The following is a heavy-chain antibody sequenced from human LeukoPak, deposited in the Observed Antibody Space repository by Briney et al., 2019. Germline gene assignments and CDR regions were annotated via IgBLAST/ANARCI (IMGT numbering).Heavy chain of an antibody. CDR3: AREGNDILTGYYLRGEFDY. CDR1: GYTFTGYY. CDR2: INPNSGGT. Sequence: ASVKVSCKASGYTFTGYYMHWVRQAPGQGLEWMGLINPNSGGTNYAQKFQGRVTMTRNTSISTAYMELSSLRSEDTAVYYCAREGNDILTGYYLRGEFDYWGQGTLVTVSS. V-gene: IGHV1-2*02. J-gene: IGHJ4*02. D-gene: IGHD3-9*01.